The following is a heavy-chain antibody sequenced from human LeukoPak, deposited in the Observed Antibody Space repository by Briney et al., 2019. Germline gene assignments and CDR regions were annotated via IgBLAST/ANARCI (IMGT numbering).Heavy chain of an antibody. CDR2: INSDGSST. CDR1: GFTFSSYW. D-gene: IGHD3-9*01. J-gene: IGHJ6*02. Sequence: GGSLRLSCAASGFTFSSYWMHWVRQAPGKGLVWVSRINSDGSSTSYADSVKGRFTISRDNAKNTLSLQMNSLRAEDTAVYYCARVPVPYDILTGYYYYYGMDVWGQGTTVTVSS. V-gene: IGHV3-74*01. CDR3: ARVPVPYDILTGYYYYYGMDV.